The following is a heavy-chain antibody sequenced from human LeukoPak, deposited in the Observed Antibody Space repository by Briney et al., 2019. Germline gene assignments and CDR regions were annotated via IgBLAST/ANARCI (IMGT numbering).Heavy chain of an antibody. CDR1: GGSISSSSYY. CDR2: IYYSGST. V-gene: IGHV4-39*01. J-gene: IGHJ4*02. CDR3: ARGGSGSYYNRFDY. D-gene: IGHD3-10*01. Sequence: KASETLSLTCTVSGGSISSSSYYWGWIRQPPGKGLEWIGSIYYSGSTYYNPSLKSRVTISVDTSKNQFSLKLSSVTAADTAVYYCARGGSGSYYNRFDYWGQGTLVTVSS.